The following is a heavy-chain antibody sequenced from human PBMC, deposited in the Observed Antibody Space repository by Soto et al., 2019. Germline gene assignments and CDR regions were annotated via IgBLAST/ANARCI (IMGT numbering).Heavy chain of an antibody. V-gene: IGHV1-69*01. J-gene: IGHJ4*02. D-gene: IGHD2-15*01. CDR3: ARDVVRSTAGDS. CDR1: GGTFSTSS. Sequence: QLQLVQSGTEVKEPGSSVKVSCKASGGTFSTSSFVWVRQGPGQGLEWMGGIIPIFTRTNFAQKFQGRGTFSADESTRTTYMELRSLTSEDTAIHYCARDVVRSTAGDSWGQGTLVTVSS. CDR2: IIPIFTRT.